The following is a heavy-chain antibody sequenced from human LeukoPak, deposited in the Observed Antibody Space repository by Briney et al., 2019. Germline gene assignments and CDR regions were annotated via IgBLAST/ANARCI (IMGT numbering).Heavy chain of an antibody. CDR1: GVSISGYY. J-gene: IGHJ4*02. Sequence: SETLSLTCTVSGVSISGYYWSWLRQPAGKGLEGIGRIYTGGSTNYNPSLKSRVTMSVDTSKNQFSLKLSSVTAADTAVYYCARDVGATPYWGQGTLVTVSS. CDR3: ARDVGATPY. V-gene: IGHV4-4*07. CDR2: IYTGGST. D-gene: IGHD1-26*01.